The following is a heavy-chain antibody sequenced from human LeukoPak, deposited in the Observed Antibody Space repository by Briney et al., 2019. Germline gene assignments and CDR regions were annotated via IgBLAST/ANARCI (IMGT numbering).Heavy chain of an antibody. CDR3: ARGRRYSSGQNWFDP. V-gene: IGHV4-39*07. CDR2: IYSSGNT. J-gene: IGHJ5*02. Sequence: SETLSLTCAVSGASISSSNYYWGWVRQSPGKGLEWIGNIYSSGNTYYNASLKSRVTMYIDTSKNQFSLKLSSVTAADTAVYYCARGRRYSSGQNWFDPWGQGTLVTVSS. D-gene: IGHD6-19*01. CDR1: GASISSSNYY.